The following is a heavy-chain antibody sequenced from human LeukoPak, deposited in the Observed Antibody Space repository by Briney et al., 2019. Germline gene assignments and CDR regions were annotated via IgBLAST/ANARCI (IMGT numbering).Heavy chain of an antibody. CDR3: AKDVGPHILTGYSAFDY. V-gene: IGHV3-74*01. D-gene: IGHD3-9*01. CDR1: GFTFSSYW. CDR2: INSDGSST. Sequence: PGGSLRLSCAASGFTFSSYWMHWVRQAPGRGLVWVSRINSDGSSTSYADSVKGRFTISRDNAKNSLYLQMNSLRAEDMALYYCAKDVGPHILTGYSAFDYWGQGTLVTVSS. J-gene: IGHJ4*02.